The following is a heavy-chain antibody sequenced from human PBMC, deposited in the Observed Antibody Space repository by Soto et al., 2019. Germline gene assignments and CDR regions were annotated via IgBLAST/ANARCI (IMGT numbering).Heavy chain of an antibody. D-gene: IGHD3-9*01. CDR3: ARDSHYDILTGYLSVNPFDY. Sequence: GASVKVSCKASGYTFTSYYMHWVRQAPGQGLEWMGIINPSGGSTSYAQKFQGRVTMTRDTSTSTVYMELSSLRSEDTAVYYCARDSHYDILTGYLSVNPFDYWGQGTLVTVSS. V-gene: IGHV1-46*01. CDR2: INPSGGST. CDR1: GYTFTSYY. J-gene: IGHJ4*02.